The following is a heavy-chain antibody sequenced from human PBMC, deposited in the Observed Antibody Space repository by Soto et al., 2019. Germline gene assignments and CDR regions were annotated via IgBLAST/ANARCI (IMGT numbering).Heavy chain of an antibody. CDR2: ISYDGSNK. CDR3: AKEGRGVNDY. CDR1: GFTFSSYG. Sequence: QVQLVESGGGVVQSGRSLRLSCAASGFTFSSYGMHWVRQAPGKGLEWVAVISYDGSNKYYADSVKGRFTISRDNSKNTLYLQMNSLRAEDTAVYYCAKEGRGVNDYWGQGTLVTVSS. V-gene: IGHV3-30*18. D-gene: IGHD3-10*01. J-gene: IGHJ4*02.